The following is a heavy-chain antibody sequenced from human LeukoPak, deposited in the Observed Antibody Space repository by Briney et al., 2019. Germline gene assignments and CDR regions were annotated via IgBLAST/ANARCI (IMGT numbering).Heavy chain of an antibody. J-gene: IGHJ5*02. CDR1: GFNLSSYA. CDR2: VSYDGRNK. D-gene: IGHD3-10*01. CDR3: ARDRAVIMVRGGYNWFDP. Sequence: GGSLRLSCEASGFNLSSYAMHWVRQAPGKGLEWLAFVSYDGRNKYSADSVKGRFTISRDNSKNTLYLQMNSLTSEDTAVYFCARDRAVIMVRGGYNWFDPWGQGTLVTVSS. V-gene: IGHV3-30*04.